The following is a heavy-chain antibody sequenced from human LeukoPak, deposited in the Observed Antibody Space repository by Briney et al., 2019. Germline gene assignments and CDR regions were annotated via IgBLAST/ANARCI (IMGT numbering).Heavy chain of an antibody. V-gene: IGHV4-4*08. Sequence: SETLSLTCTVSGDSISNYYWSWIRQPPGKGLEWIAYIHNSGHTNSNPSLKSRVTISIDTSKSQFSLKLSSVTAADTAVYYCASLVHYDFWSGYFRPSDAIDVWGQGTAVTVSS. CDR3: ASLVHYDFWSGYFRPSDAIDV. J-gene: IGHJ3*01. D-gene: IGHD3-3*01. CDR1: GDSISNYY. CDR2: IHNSGHT.